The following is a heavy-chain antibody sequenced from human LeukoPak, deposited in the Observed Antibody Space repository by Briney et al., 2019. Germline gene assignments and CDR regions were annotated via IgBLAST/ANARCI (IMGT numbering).Heavy chain of an antibody. CDR2: ISGSGGST. CDR3: ARVVGGASRDYFDD. J-gene: IGHJ4*02. Sequence: PGGSLRLSCAASGFTFSSYAMSWVRQAPGKGLEWVSAISGSGGSTYYADPVKGRFTISRDNSKNTLYLQMNSLRAEDTAVYYCARVVGGASRDYFDDWGQGTLVTVSS. D-gene: IGHD3-16*01. CDR1: GFTFSSYA. V-gene: IGHV3-23*01.